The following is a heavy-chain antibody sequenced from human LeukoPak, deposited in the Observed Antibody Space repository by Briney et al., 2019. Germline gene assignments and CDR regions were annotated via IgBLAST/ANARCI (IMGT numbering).Heavy chain of an antibody. D-gene: IGHD3-10*01. CDR1: GFTFSSYA. V-gene: IGHV3-30-3*01. CDR2: ISYDGTNK. Sequence: GKSLRLSCAASGFTFSSYAINWVRQAPGKGLEWVAVISYDGTNKNYADSVKGRFTISRDSSKNTVYLEMNSLRGEDTAVYYCARDPEHYGSGSYLDYWGQGSLVTVSS. CDR3: ARDPEHYGSGSYLDY. J-gene: IGHJ4*02.